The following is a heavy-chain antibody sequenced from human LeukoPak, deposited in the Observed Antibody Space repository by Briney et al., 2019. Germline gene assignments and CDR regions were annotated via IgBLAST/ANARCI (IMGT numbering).Heavy chain of an antibody. CDR3: ASRYWGGGSCYFDY. Sequence: ASVTVSCTASGYTFTIYDINWGRQATGQGLEWMGWMNTNSGNTGYAQKFQGRVTITRNTSISTAYMELSSLRSEDTAVHYCASRYWGGGSCYFDYWGRGTLVTVSS. CDR1: GYTFTIYD. D-gene: IGHD2-15*01. J-gene: IGHJ4*02. CDR2: MNTNSGNT. V-gene: IGHV1-8*03.